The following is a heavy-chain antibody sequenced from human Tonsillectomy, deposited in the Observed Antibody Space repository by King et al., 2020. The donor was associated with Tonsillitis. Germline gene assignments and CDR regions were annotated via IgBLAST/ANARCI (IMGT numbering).Heavy chain of an antibody. CDR1: GFTFSHYA. J-gene: IGHJ4*02. CDR3: AREDAVGRKYYLDY. Sequence: VQLVESGGGVVQPGRSLRLSCAASGFTFSHYAMHWVRQAPGKGLEWGAAISNDGSNELYADSVRGRFSVSRDNSKNTVFLQMNSLTTEDTAVCYCAREDAVGRKYYLDYWGQGTLVTVSS. D-gene: IGHD1-26*01. V-gene: IGHV3-30-3*01. CDR2: ISNDGSNE.